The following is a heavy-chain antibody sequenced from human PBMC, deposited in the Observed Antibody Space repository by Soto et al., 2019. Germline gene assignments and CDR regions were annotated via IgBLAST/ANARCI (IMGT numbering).Heavy chain of an antibody. CDR1: GFTFSSYD. CDR2: IGTAGDT. Sequence: PGGSLRLSCAASGFTFSSYDMHWVRQATGKGLEWVSAIGTAGDTYYPGSVKGRFTISRDNSKNTLYLQMNSLRAEDTAVYYCARDQGVVVVVAATPYYYGMDVWGQGTTVTVSS. D-gene: IGHD2-15*01. CDR3: ARDQGVVVVVAATPYYYGMDV. J-gene: IGHJ6*02. V-gene: IGHV3-13*01.